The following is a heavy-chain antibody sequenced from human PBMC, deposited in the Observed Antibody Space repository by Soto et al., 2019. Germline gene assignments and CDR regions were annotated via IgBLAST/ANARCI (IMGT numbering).Heavy chain of an antibody. D-gene: IGHD6-19*01. J-gene: IGHJ6*02. CDR2: SIPIFGTA. V-gene: IGHV1-69*13. CDR1: RVAFSKFI. CDR3: AKVRYSSPMGYYYGMDV. Sequence: SVKVSCKASRVAFSKFIVTWVRQAPGLGLEWVGGSIPIFGTANYAQKFQGRVTITADESTSTSYMEVNNLRSEDTAVYYCAKVRYSSPMGYYYGMDVWGQGTTVTVSS.